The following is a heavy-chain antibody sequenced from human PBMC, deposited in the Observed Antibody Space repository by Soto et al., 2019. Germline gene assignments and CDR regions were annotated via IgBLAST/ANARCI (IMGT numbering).Heavy chain of an antibody. CDR2: ISYDGSNK. D-gene: IGHD4-17*01. V-gene: IGHV3-30-3*01. J-gene: IGHJ3*02. CDR3: ARDRDGDYVRRNAFDI. CDR1: GFTFSSYA. Sequence: QVQLVESGGGLVKPGGSLRLSCAASGFTFSSYAMHWVRQAPGKGLEWVAVISYDGSNKYYADSVKGRFTISRDNSKNTLYLQMNSLRAEDTAVYYCARDRDGDYVRRNAFDIWGQGTMVTVSS.